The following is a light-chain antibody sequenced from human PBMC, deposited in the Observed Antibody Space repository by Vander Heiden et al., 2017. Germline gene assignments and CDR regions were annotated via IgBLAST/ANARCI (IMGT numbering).Light chain of an antibody. Sequence: SYELTQPPSVSVSPGQTASITCSGDKLGDRYTSWYQQKAGQSPILVISQDRKRPSGIPGRFSGSNSGNTAILTISGTQAMDEADYYCQAWDSASMICGGGTRLTVL. J-gene: IGLJ2*01. CDR1: KLGDRY. CDR2: QDR. V-gene: IGLV3-1*01. CDR3: QAWDSASMI.